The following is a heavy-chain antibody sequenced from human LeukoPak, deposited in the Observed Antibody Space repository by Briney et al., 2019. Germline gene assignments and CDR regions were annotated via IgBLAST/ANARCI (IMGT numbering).Heavy chain of an antibody. J-gene: IGHJ3*02. CDR1: GYTCTSYY. Sequence: ASVKVSCKASGYTCTSYYMHWVRQAPGQGLEWMGIINPSGGSTSYAQKFQGRVTMTRDTSTSTVYMELSSLRSEDTAVYYCARAKPNYYDSTAYGTFDIWGQGTMVTVSS. CDR2: INPSGGST. D-gene: IGHD3-22*01. CDR3: ARAKPNYYDSTAYGTFDI. V-gene: IGHV1-46*01.